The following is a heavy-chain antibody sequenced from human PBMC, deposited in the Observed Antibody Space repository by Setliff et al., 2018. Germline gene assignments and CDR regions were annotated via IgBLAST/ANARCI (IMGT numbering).Heavy chain of an antibody. CDR1: GFTFSDHY. CDR2: SRNKGNSYST. CDR3: VRAFWTYSDHASLACFDY. D-gene: IGHD5-12*01. J-gene: IGHJ4*02. Sequence: GGSLRLSCAASGFTFSDHYMDWVRQAPGKGLEWVGRSRNKGNSYSTEYAASVKGRFTISRDDSKNSLYLQMNNLRAEDTALYYCVRAFWTYSDHASLACFDYWGQGALVTVSS. V-gene: IGHV3-72*01.